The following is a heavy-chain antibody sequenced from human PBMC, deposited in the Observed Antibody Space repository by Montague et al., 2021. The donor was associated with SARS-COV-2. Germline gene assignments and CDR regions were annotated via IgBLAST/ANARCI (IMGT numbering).Heavy chain of an antibody. J-gene: IGHJ5*01. V-gene: IGHV3-11*01. CDR2: ISGSGSPI. Sequence: YLRLSCAASGFNFSHYYMSWIRQAPGKGLEWLSWISGSGSPIYYSDSVKGRFTISRGHAKNSVYLQMTSLRAEDTATYYCASATSLNTTGWYEFEFWGQGTLVTVS. CDR1: GFNFSHYY. D-gene: IGHD6-19*01. CDR3: ASATSLNTTGWYEFEF.